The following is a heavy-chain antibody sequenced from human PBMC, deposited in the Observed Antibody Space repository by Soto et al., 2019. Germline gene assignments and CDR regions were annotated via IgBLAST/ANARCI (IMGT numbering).Heavy chain of an antibody. D-gene: IGHD2-8*01. J-gene: IGHJ5*02. V-gene: IGHV3-53*01. CDR2: IYSGGST. CDR3: ARERDGHNPNWFDL. CDR1: GFTVSSNY. Sequence: GGARRLSCAVSGFTVSSNYMIWVRQPPGKGPEWVSEIYSGGSTYYADSVKGRFTISRDNSKNTLYLQMNSLRAEDTAVYYCARERDGHNPNWFDLWGQGTLVTVS.